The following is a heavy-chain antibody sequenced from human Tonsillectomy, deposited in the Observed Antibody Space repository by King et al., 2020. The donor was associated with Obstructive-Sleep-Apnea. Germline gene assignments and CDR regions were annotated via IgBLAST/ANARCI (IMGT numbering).Heavy chain of an antibody. CDR2: IYYSGST. J-gene: IGHJ4*02. Sequence: QLQESGPGLVKPSETLSLTCTVSGGSISSSNYYWGWIRQPPGKGLEWIGRIYYSGSTYYNPSLKSRVTISVDTSKNQFSLKLSSVTAAATAVYYCARVGYGDYVGARSASDYWGQGTLVTVSS. V-gene: IGHV4-39*07. D-gene: IGHD4-17*01. CDR1: GGSISSSNYY. CDR3: ARVGYGDYVGARSASDY.